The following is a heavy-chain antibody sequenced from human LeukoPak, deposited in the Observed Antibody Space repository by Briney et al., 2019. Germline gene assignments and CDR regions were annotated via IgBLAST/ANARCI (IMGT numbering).Heavy chain of an antibody. D-gene: IGHD1-14*01. J-gene: IGHJ2*01. CDR2: IYYSGST. CDR3: ARVTGYWYFDL. Sequence: SETLSLTCTVSGGSISSYYWSWIRQPPGKGLEWIGYIYYSGSTNYNPSLKSRVTISVDTPKNQFSLKLSSVTAADTAVYYCARVTGYWYFDLWGRGTLVTVSS. CDR1: GGSISSYY. V-gene: IGHV4-59*01.